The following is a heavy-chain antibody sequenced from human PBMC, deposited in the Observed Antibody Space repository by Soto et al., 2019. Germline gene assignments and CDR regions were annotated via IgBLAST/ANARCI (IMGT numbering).Heavy chain of an antibody. CDR1: GYPFTSYS. V-gene: IGHV1-18*01. CDR2: ISTYNGNT. Sequence: QVQLMRSGAEVKKPGASVKVSCKASGYPFTSYSISWVRQAPGQGLEWMGWISTYNGNTNYAQKFQGRLTMTTDTSTSTAYMEVRSLSSDDTAVYYCARGVDYFYQYMDVWGKGTTVTVSS. J-gene: IGHJ6*03. CDR3: ARGVDYFYQYMDV.